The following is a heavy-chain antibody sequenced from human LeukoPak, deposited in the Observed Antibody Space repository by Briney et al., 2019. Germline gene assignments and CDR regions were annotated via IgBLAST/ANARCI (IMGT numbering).Heavy chain of an antibody. J-gene: IGHJ6*03. CDR2: IDWDDDK. Sequence: SGPALVKPTQTLTLTCTFSGFSLSTSGMRVSWIRQPPWKALEWLARIDWDDDKFYSTSLKTRLTISKVTSKNQVVLTMTNMDPGDPATYYCARELRDYMDVWGKGTTVTVSS. D-gene: IGHD1-26*01. CDR1: GFSLSTSGMR. V-gene: IGHV2-70*04. CDR3: ARELRDYMDV.